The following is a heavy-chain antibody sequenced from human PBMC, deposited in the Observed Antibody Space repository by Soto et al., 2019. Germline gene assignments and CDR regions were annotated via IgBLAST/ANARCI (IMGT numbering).Heavy chain of an antibody. CDR1: GGSISSYY. Sequence: SETLSLTCTVSGGSISSYYWSWIRQPPGKGLEWIGYIYYSGSTNYNPSLKSRVTISVDTSKNRFSLKLGSVTAADTAVYYCARRGVGDIVVVPAATDAFDIWGQGTMVTVSS. V-gene: IGHV4-59*01. J-gene: IGHJ3*02. CDR3: ARRGVGDIVVVPAATDAFDI. CDR2: IYYSGST. D-gene: IGHD2-2*01.